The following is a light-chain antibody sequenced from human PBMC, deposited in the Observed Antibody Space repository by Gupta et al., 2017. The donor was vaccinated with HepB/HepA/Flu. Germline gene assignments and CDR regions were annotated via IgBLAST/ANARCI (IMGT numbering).Light chain of an antibody. Sequence: DIQMTQSPSSLSASVGDRVTITCRSSQTINTYLNWYQQGPGKAPKVLIYAASHLLTEVPSKFSSRGSGTEVTLTINNRQPDDFAIYYFQQSYNTPRTFGRGTKVEMK. CDR2: AAS. CDR3: QQSYNTPRT. V-gene: IGKV1-39*01. J-gene: IGKJ4*01. CDR1: QTINTY.